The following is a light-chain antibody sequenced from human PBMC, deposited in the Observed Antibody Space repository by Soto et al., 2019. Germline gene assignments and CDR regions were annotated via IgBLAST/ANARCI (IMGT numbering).Light chain of an antibody. CDR2: GAS. CDR3: QQFNSDWYA. V-gene: IGKV1-9*01. CDR1: QGISTY. Sequence: DIQLTQSPSFLSASVGDRVTITCRASQGISTYLAWYLQRPGKAPKLLIYGASTLQSGVPSRFSGSGSGTEFTLTFSSLQPEDFGTYYCQQFNSDWYAFGQGTKLKIK. J-gene: IGKJ2*01.